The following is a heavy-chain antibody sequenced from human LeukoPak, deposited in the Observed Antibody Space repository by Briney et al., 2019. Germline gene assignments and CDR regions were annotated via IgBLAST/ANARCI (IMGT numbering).Heavy chain of an antibody. CDR3: ARAVKYRSGPLTDLLPYYFDY. J-gene: IGHJ4*02. CDR2: FNTGNGNT. CDR1: GYTFTNYA. D-gene: IGHD6-19*01. V-gene: IGHV1-3*03. Sequence: ASVKVSCKASGYTFTNYAMHWVRQAPGQRLEWMGWFNTGNGNTKYSQEFQGRVTITRDTSANTAYMELSSLRSEDMAVYYCARAVKYRSGPLTDLLPYYFDYWGQGTLVTVSS.